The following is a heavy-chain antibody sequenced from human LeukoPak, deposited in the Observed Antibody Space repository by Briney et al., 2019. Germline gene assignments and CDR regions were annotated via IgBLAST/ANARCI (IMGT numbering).Heavy chain of an antibody. CDR2: IKQDGSEK. Sequence: GGSLRLSCAASGFTFSSYWMNWVRQAPGKGLEWVANIKQDGSEKYYVDSVKGRFTISRDNAKNSVYLQMNSLRAEDTAVYYCARVRGYDSRDLDDWGRGTLVTVSS. D-gene: IGHD5-12*01. CDR1: GFTFSSYW. J-gene: IGHJ4*02. CDR3: ARVRGYDSRDLDD. V-gene: IGHV3-7*01.